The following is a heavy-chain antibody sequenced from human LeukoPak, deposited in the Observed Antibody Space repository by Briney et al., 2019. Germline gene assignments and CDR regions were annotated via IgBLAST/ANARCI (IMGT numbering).Heavy chain of an antibody. Sequence: GGSLRLSCAASGFTFSSYAMSWVRQAPGKGLEWVAFIRYDGSNKYYADSVKGRFTISRDNSKNTLYLQMHSLSAEDTAVYYCAKPGGHSSGPYYFDYWGQGTLVTVSS. CDR1: GFTFSSYA. J-gene: IGHJ4*02. V-gene: IGHV3-30*02. CDR2: IRYDGSNK. CDR3: AKPGGHSSGPYYFDY. D-gene: IGHD6-19*01.